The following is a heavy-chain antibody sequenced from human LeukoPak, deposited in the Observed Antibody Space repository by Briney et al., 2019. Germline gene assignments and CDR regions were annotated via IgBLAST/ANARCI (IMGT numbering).Heavy chain of an antibody. D-gene: IGHD2-2*01. V-gene: IGHV1-18*01. CDR2: ISAYNGNT. Sequence: ASVKVSCKASGYTFTSYDINWVRQATGQGLEWMGWISAYNGNTNYAQKPQGKVTMTTDTSTSTAYMELRSLRSDDTAVYYCARDMPGAYFDYWGQGTLVTVSS. CDR3: ARDMPGAYFDY. J-gene: IGHJ4*02. CDR1: GYTFTSYD.